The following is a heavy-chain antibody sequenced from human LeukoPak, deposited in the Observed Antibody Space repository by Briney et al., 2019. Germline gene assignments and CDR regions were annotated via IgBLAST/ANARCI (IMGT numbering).Heavy chain of an antibody. Sequence: GASVKVSCKASGYTFTGYYMHWVRQAPGQGLEWMGRINPNSGGTNYAQKFQGRVTMTRDTSISTAYMELSRLRSDDTAVYYCARDRAYDREFDSWGQGTLVTVSS. CDR1: GYTFTGYY. CDR3: ARDRAYDREFDS. D-gene: IGHD3-3*01. V-gene: IGHV1-2*06. CDR2: INPNSGGT. J-gene: IGHJ4*02.